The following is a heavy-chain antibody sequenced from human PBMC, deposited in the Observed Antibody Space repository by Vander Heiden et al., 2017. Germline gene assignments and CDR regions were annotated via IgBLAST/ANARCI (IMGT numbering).Heavy chain of an antibody. J-gene: IGHJ3*02. CDR2: IYSGGST. Sequence: EVQPVESGGGSIQPGGSLRLSCAASGFTVSSNYMSWVRQAPGKGLEWVSVIYSGGSTYYADSVKGRFTISRDNSKNTLYLQMNSLRAEDTAVYYCARERSGWLQGAFDIWGQGTMVTVSS. CDR1: GFTVSSNY. V-gene: IGHV3-53*01. CDR3: ARERSGWLQGAFDI. D-gene: IGHD6-19*01.